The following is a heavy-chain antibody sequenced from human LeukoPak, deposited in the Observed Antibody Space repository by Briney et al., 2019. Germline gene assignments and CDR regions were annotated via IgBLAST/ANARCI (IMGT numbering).Heavy chain of an antibody. CDR1: GFAFSGYA. D-gene: IGHD1-26*01. CDR2: IGARGDVT. Sequence: QSGGSLRLSCTVSGFAFSGYAMSWVRQAPGKGPEWVSSIGARGDVTYSADSVKGRFTISRDNSKRTLFLQMNSLRAEDTAVHYCAKVHYTASFPGSFPGRNYFDSWGQGSLVTVSS. J-gene: IGHJ4*02. V-gene: IGHV3-23*01. CDR3: AKVHYTASFPGSFPGRNYFDS.